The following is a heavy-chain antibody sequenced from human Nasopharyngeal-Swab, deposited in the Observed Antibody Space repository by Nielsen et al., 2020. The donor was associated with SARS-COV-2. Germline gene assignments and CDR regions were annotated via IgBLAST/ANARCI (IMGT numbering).Heavy chain of an antibody. CDR1: GFTFSSYE. CDR3: ARVRLDCSGGSCSNWFDP. Sequence: GGSLRLSCAASGFTFSSYEMNWVRQAPGKGLEWVSYISSSGSTIYYADSVKGRFTISRGSAKNSLYLQMNSLRAEDTAVYYCARVRLDCSGGSCSNWFDPWGQGTLVTVSS. J-gene: IGHJ5*02. D-gene: IGHD2-15*01. CDR2: ISSSGSTI. V-gene: IGHV3-48*03.